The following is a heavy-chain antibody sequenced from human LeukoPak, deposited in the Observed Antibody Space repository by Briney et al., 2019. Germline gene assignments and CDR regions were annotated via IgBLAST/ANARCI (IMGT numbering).Heavy chain of an antibody. CDR3: ARDIWGYRFGYGDY. Sequence: ASVKVSCKASGYTFTSYAISWVRQAPAQGLEWMGWISGSNGETKYAEKFLGRVSMTIDTSSATAYMELRNLRGDDTGIYFCARDIWGYRFGYGDYWGQGTLVTVSS. CDR1: GYTFTSYA. V-gene: IGHV1-18*01. CDR2: ISGSNGET. D-gene: IGHD5-18*01. J-gene: IGHJ4*02.